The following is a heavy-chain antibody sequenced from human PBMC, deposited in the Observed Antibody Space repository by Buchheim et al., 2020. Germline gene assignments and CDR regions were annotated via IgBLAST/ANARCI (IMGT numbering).Heavy chain of an antibody. D-gene: IGHD4-11*01. CDR1: GFTFSSYA. CDR3: ARIDSNYVTDY. J-gene: IGHJ4*02. CDR2: TRNKANSYTT. V-gene: IGHV3-72*01. Sequence: VQLVESGGGVVQPGRSLRLSCAASGFTFSSYAMHWVRQAPGKGLEWVGRTRNKANSYTTEYAASVKGRFTISRDDSKNSLYLQMNSLKTEDTAVYYCARIDSNYVTDYWGQGTL.